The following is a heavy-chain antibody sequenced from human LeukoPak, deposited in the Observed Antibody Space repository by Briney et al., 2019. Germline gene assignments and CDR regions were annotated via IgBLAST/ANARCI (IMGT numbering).Heavy chain of an antibody. D-gene: IGHD2-15*01. CDR2: ISSSSSYI. CDR3: ASYCSGGSCYSADFDY. V-gene: IGHV3-21*01. Sequence: PGGSRRLSCAASGFTFSSYSMNWVRQAPGKGLEWVSSISSSSSYIYYADSVKGRFTISRDNAKNSLYLQMNSLRAEDTAVYYCASYCSGGSCYSADFDYWGQGTLVTVSS. CDR1: GFTFSSYS. J-gene: IGHJ4*02.